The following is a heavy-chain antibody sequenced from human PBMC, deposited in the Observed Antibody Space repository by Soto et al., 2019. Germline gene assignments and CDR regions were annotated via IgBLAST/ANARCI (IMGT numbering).Heavy chain of an antibody. CDR1: EFTFGVYS. D-gene: IGHD2-15*01. V-gene: IGHV3-48*02. CDR2: INGSSSTM. J-gene: IGHJ5*02. CDR3: ARGDRFRCRGDLFFSDGIFLS. Sequence: EVQLVESGGGLVQRGGSLRLSCADSEFTFGVYSMNWVRQAPGKGLEWISYINGSSSTMYYADSVKGRFIISRDNADNSLYLQMNSLRDADTAVYYCARGDRFRCRGDLFFSDGIFLSWGQGTLVTVSS.